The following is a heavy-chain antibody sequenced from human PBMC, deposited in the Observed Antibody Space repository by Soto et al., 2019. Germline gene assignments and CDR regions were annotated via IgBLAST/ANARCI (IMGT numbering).Heavy chain of an antibody. CDR2: INHSGST. V-gene: IGHV4-34*01. D-gene: IGHD6-13*01. CDR3: ARVYSSSWYDPPGY. Sequence: QVQLQQWGAGLLKPSETLSLTCAVYGGSFSGYYWSWIRQPPGKGLVWIGEINHSGSTNYNPSLKRRVTISVDTSKNQFSLKLSSVTAADTAVYYCARVYSSSWYDPPGYWGQGTLVTVSS. J-gene: IGHJ4*02. CDR1: GGSFSGYY.